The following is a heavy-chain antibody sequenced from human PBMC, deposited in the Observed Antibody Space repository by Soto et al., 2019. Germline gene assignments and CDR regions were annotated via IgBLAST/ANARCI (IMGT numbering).Heavy chain of an antibody. V-gene: IGHV1-46*01. CDR3: ARVDTAMVKGFSKYYYYGMDV. CDR2: INPSGGST. D-gene: IGHD5-18*01. J-gene: IGHJ6*02. CDR1: GYTLTSYY. Sequence: GASVKVSCKASGYTLTSYYMHWVRQAPGQGLEWMGIINPSGGSTSYAQKFQGRVTMTRDTSTSTVYMELSSLRSEDTAVYYCARVDTAMVKGFSKYYYYGMDVWGQGTTVTVSS.